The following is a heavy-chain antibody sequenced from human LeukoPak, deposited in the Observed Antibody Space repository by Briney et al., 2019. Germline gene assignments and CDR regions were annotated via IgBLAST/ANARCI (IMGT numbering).Heavy chain of an antibody. CDR1: GGSISSSSYY. CDR3: ARDGGPRLKRGYSGYDWVDY. CDR2: TYYSGST. Sequence: SKTLSLTCTVSGGSISSSSYYWGWIRQPPGKGLEWIGSTYYSGSTYYNPSLKSRVTISVDTSKNQFSLKLSSVTAADTAVYYCARDGGPRLKRGYSGYDWVDYWGQGTLVTVSS. V-gene: IGHV4-39*02. D-gene: IGHD5-12*01. J-gene: IGHJ4*02.